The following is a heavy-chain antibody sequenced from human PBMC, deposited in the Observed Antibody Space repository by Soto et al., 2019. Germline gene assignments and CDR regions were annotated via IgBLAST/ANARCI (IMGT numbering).Heavy chain of an antibody. D-gene: IGHD3-10*01. CDR2: ISDSGTST. CDR3: AKEAEMSVGYGMDV. Sequence: EVQLMESGGGLVQPGGSLRLSCASSGFTLSMSAVNWVRQAPGKGLEWVSYISDSGTSTYYADSVYGRFTISRDNSINTLYLQMNSLRAEDTAVYYCAKEAEMSVGYGMDVWGQGTTVTVSS. CDR1: GFTLSMSA. V-gene: IGHV3-23*01. J-gene: IGHJ6*02.